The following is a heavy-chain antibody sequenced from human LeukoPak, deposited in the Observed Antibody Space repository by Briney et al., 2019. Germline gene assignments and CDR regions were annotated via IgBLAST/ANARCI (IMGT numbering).Heavy chain of an antibody. V-gene: IGHV4-59*01. CDR1: GGSISSYY. CDR3: ARGTGVVPLAT. D-gene: IGHD5-18*01. J-gene: IGHJ5*02. Sequence: SETLSLTCTVSGGSISSYYWSWIRQPPGNGLEWIGYIYYSGSTNYNPSLKSRVTISVDTSKNQFSLKLSSVTAADTAVYYCARGTGVVPLATWGQGILVSVSS. CDR2: IYYSGST.